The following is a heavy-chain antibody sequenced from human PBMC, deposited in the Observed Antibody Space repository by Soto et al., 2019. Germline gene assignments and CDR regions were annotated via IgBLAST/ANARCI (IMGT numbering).Heavy chain of an antibody. Sequence: QVQLVESRGGVVQPGRSLRLSCAASGFTFSSYAMHWVRQAPGKGLEWVAVISYDGSNKYYADSVKGRFTISRDNSKNTLYLQMNSLRAEDTAVYYCAKAISGWYYDYWGQGTLVTVSS. J-gene: IGHJ4*02. CDR2: ISYDGSNK. V-gene: IGHV3-30*18. CDR3: AKAISGWYYDY. CDR1: GFTFSSYA. D-gene: IGHD6-19*01.